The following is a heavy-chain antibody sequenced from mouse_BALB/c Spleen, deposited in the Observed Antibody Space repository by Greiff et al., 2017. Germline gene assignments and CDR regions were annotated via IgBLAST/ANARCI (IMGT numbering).Heavy chain of an antibody. CDR2: ISYDGSN. V-gene: IGHV3-6*02. Sequence: EVKLLESGPGLVKPSQSLSLTCSVTGYSITSGYYWNWIRQFPGNKLEWMGYISYDGSNNYNPSLKNRISITRDTSKNQFFLKLNSVTTEDTATYYCARDEAGFDYWGQGTTLTVSS. D-gene: IGHD3-2*02. J-gene: IGHJ2*01. CDR3: ARDEAGFDY. CDR1: GYSITSGYY.